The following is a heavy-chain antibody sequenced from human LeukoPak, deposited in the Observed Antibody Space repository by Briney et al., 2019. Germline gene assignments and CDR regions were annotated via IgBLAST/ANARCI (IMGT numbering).Heavy chain of an antibody. CDR2: INPNSGGT. D-gene: IGHD5-18*01. Sequence: ASVKVSCKASGYTFTGYYMHWVRQAPGQGLVWMGWINPNSGGTNYAQKFQGRVTMTRDTSISTAYMELSRLRSDDTAVYYCARDPASDTAMGVCWGQGTLVTVSS. CDR1: GYTFTGYY. V-gene: IGHV1-2*02. J-gene: IGHJ4*02. CDR3: ARDPASDTAMGVC.